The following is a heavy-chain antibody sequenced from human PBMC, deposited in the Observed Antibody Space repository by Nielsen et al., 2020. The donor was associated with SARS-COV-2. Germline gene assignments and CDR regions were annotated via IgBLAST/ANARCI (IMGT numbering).Heavy chain of an antibody. J-gene: IGHJ4*02. V-gene: IGHV4-39*01. Sequence: SETLSLTCNVSGDSISNSRFFWGWVRQPPGKGLEWIGSVYFTGVTFSNPSLQSPVKISIDMSKDQVSLRLTSVTAADTAVYYCVRRLGGQARLDVWGQGLLVTVSP. CDR3: VRRLGGQARLDV. D-gene: IGHD3-10*01. CDR1: GDSISNSRFF. CDR2: VYFTGVT.